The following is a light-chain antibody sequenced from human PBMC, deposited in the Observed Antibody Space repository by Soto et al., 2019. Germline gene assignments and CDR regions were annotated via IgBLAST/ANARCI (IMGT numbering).Light chain of an antibody. CDR1: SSDVGGYNY. V-gene: IGLV2-14*01. CDR2: EVS. CDR3: SSYTNSSTWV. Sequence: QSALTQPASVSGSPGQSITISCTGTSSDVGGYNYVSWYQQHPGKAPKLMIYEVSNRPSGVSNRFSGSKSGNTASLTISGLQAEDEADSYCSSYTNSSTWVFGGGTKLTVL. J-gene: IGLJ3*02.